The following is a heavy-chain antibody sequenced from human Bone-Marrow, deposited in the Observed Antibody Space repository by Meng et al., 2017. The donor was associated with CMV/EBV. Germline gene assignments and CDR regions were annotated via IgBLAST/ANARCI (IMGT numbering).Heavy chain of an antibody. CDR2: INPSGGST. CDR3: ARVGYDILTGYTADAFDI. D-gene: IGHD3-9*01. CDR1: GYTFTSYY. J-gene: IGHJ3*02. V-gene: IGHV1-46*01. Sequence: ASVKVSCKASGYTFTSYYMHWVRQAPGQGLEWMGIINPSGGSTSYAQKFQGRVTMTRDTSTSTVYMELVSLRSEDTAVYYCARVGYDILTGYTADAFDIWGQGTMVTVSS.